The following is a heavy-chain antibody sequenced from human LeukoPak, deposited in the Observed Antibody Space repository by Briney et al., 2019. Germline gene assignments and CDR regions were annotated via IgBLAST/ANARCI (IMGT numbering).Heavy chain of an antibody. CDR2: IKQGGSEK. Sequence: GGSLRLSCAASEFTFSDYWMSWVRQAPGKGLVWVANIKQGGSEKYYVDSVKGRFTISRDNAKNSLYLQMNSVRAEDTAVYYCARTTRGYSYGAAFDIWGQGTMVTVSS. D-gene: IGHD5-18*01. CDR3: ARTTRGYSYGAAFDI. CDR1: EFTFSDYW. V-gene: IGHV3-7*01. J-gene: IGHJ3*02.